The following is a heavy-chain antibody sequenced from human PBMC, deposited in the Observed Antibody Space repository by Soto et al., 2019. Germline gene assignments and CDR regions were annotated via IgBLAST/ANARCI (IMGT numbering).Heavy chain of an antibody. CDR1: GGTFSSYA. Sequence: ASVKVSCKASGGTFSSYAISWVRQAPGQGLEWMGGIIPIFGTANYAQKFQGRVTITADESTSTAYMELSSLRSEDTAVYYCAREGYGGNSGGGAFDIWGQGSMVTVSS. CDR3: AREGYGGNSGGGAFDI. CDR2: IIPIFGTA. J-gene: IGHJ3*02. D-gene: IGHD4-17*01. V-gene: IGHV1-69*13.